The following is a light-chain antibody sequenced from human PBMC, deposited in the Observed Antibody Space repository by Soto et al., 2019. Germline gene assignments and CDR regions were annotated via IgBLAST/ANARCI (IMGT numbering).Light chain of an antibody. V-gene: IGKV1-12*01. CDR3: QQSNSIPPWT. J-gene: IGKJ1*01. Sequence: DIQMTQSPSSVAASVGDRVTITCRASQGVGNWLAWYQQRPGKAPRLLIYGASTLQSGVPSRFIGSGSGTDFTLTISSLQAEDFATYYCQQSNSIPPWTFGQGTKVEIK. CDR1: QGVGNW. CDR2: GAS.